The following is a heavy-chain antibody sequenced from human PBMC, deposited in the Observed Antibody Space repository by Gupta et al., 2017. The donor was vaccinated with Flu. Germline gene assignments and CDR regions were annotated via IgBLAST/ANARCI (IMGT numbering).Heavy chain of an antibody. Sequence: QVTLKESGPVLVKPTETLTLTCTVSGFSLSNARMGVSWIRQPPGKALEWLAHIFSNDEKSYSTSLKSRLTISKDTSKSQVVLTMTNMDPVDTATYYCARIGRITIFGVVIAGGMDVWGQGTTVTVSS. CDR3: ARIGRITIFGVVIAGGMDV. J-gene: IGHJ6*02. CDR1: GFSLSNARMG. D-gene: IGHD3-3*01. CDR2: IFSNDEK. V-gene: IGHV2-26*01.